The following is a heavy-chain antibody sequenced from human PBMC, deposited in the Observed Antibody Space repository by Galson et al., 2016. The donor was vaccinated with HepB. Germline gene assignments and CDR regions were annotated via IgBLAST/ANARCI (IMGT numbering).Heavy chain of an antibody. CDR1: GFTFSDYY. Sequence: SLRLSCAASGFTFSDYYMDWVRQTPGKGLEWVGRTRNKATGYTREHAASVKGRLSISRDDSKNSLYLQMNSLRSEDTAVYYCARAAYCSGGACYHAFDHWGQGTLVTVSS. V-gene: IGHV3-72*01. CDR2: TRNKATGYTR. CDR3: ARAAYCSGGACYHAFDH. D-gene: IGHD2-15*01. J-gene: IGHJ4*02.